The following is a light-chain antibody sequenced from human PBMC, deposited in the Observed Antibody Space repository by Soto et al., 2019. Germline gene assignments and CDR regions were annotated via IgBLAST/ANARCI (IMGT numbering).Light chain of an antibody. CDR2: KAS. CDR3: QQYNSYS. J-gene: IGKJ1*01. V-gene: IGKV1-5*03. CDR1: QSISSW. Sequence: DIQMTQSPSTLSASVGDRVTITCRASQSISSWLAWYQQKPGKAPKLLIYKASSLESGVPSRFSGSGSGTEFTLTISSLQPDDFATYYCQQYNSYSVVQGTRVEIK.